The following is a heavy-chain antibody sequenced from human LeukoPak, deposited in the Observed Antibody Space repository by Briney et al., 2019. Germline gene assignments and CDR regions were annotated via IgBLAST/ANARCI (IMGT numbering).Heavy chain of an antibody. CDR3: AREVSIATSSGGFDP. Sequence: SETLSLTCTVSGGSISSGGYYWSWIRQHPGKGLEWIGYIYYSGSTYYNPSLKSRVAISVDTSRNQFPLKLSSVTAADTAVYYCAREVSIATSSGGFDPWGQGTLVTVSS. J-gene: IGHJ5*02. CDR2: IYYSGST. V-gene: IGHV4-31*03. CDR1: GGSISSGGYY. D-gene: IGHD6-6*01.